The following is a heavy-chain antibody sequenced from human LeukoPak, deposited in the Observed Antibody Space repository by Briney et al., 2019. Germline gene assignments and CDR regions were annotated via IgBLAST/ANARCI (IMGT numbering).Heavy chain of an antibody. CDR3: VREAATDYYDSSGYYRQTEVFDA. Sequence: SETLSLTCTVSGGSVRSDSYYWSWIRQPPGKGLEWIGYVYYSGGTNYNPSLKSRVTISVDTSKNQFSLKLRSVTAADTAVYYCVREAATDYYDSSGYYRQTEVFDAWGQGTMVTVSS. CDR2: VYYSGGT. V-gene: IGHV4-61*01. CDR1: GGSVRSDSYY. J-gene: IGHJ3*01. D-gene: IGHD3-22*01.